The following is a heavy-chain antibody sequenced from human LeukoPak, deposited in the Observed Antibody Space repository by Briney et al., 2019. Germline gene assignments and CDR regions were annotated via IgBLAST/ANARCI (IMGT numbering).Heavy chain of an antibody. CDR2: IIPIFGTA. Sequence: ASVKVSCKASGYSFTTYAISWVRQAPGQGLEWMGGIIPIFGTANYAQKFQGRVTITADESTSTAYMELSSLRSEDTAVYYCARGEAMVRGVRLVYDAFDIWGQGTMVTVSS. J-gene: IGHJ3*02. D-gene: IGHD3-10*01. CDR3: ARGEAMVRGVRLVYDAFDI. CDR1: GYSFTTYA. V-gene: IGHV1-69*13.